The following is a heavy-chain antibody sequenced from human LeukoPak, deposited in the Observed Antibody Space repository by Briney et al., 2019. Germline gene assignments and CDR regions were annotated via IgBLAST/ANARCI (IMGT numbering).Heavy chain of an antibody. CDR3: ARAPTVTTNFDY. Sequence: GGSLRLSCAASGFTFDDYAMHWVRQAPGKGLEWVSGISWNSGSIGYADSVKGRFTISRDNAKNSLYLQMHSLRVEDTAVYYCARAPTVTTNFDYWGQGTLVTVSS. J-gene: IGHJ4*02. D-gene: IGHD4-17*01. V-gene: IGHV3-9*01. CDR2: ISWNSGSI. CDR1: GFTFDDYA.